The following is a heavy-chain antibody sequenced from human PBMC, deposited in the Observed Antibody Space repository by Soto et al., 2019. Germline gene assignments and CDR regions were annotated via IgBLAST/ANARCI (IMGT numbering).Heavy chain of an antibody. CDR2: IDPSDSYT. Sequence: PGESLKLSCKGSGYSFTSYWISWVRQMPGKGLEWMGRIDPSDSYTNYSPSFQGHVTISADKSISTAYLQWSSLKASDTAMYYFAREGYCSGGSCYPPYDAFDIWGQGTMVTVSS. CDR3: AREGYCSGGSCYPPYDAFDI. D-gene: IGHD2-15*01. CDR1: GYSFTSYW. V-gene: IGHV5-10-1*01. J-gene: IGHJ3*02.